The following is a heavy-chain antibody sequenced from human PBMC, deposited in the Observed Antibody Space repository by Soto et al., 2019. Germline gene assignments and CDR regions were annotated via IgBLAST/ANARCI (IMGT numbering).Heavy chain of an antibody. CDR2: IWYDGSNK. J-gene: IGHJ4*02. V-gene: IGHV3-33*01. CDR3: ARGTSDRYFDY. Sequence: QVQLVESGGGVVQPGRSLRLSCAASGFALSTYGMHWVRQAPGKGLEWVAVIWYDGSNKYYGDSVKGRFTISRDESKLYLQMNSLRAEDTAVYYCARGTSDRYFDYWGQGTLVTVSS. CDR1: GFALSTYG. D-gene: IGHD2-8*02.